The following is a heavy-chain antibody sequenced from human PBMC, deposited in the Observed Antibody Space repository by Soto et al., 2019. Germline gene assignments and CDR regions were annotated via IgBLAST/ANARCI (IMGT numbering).Heavy chain of an antibody. Sequence: QVQLVQSGAEVKKPGSSVKVSCKASGGTFNSYAIRWVRQAPGQGHEWMGGIIPIFGTANYAQKVQGRVTITAEESTSTAYMELSSLRSEATAVYYRAGGGFGELVRYYFGYWGQVSLLAVCS. CDR3: AGGGFGELVRYYFGY. V-gene: IGHV1-69*01. J-gene: IGHJ4*02. CDR1: GGTFNSYA. CDR2: IIPIFGTA. D-gene: IGHD3-10*01.